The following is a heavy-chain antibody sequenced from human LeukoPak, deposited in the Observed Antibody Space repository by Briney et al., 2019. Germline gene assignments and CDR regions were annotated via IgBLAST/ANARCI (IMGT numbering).Heavy chain of an antibody. J-gene: IGHJ6*03. CDR2: INPNSGGT. CDR3: ARLDREYYMDV. V-gene: IGHV1-2*02. CDR1: GYTFTGYY. D-gene: IGHD3-10*01. Sequence: ASVTVSCKASGYTFTGYYMHWVRQAPGQGLEWMGWINPNSGGTNYAQKFQGRVTITRDTSISTAYMELSKLRSDDTGVYYCARLDREYYMDVWGKGTTVTVSS.